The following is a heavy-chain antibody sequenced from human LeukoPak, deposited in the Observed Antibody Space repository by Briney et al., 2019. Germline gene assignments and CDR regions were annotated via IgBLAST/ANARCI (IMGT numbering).Heavy chain of an antibody. CDR3: ARAASYSSSGKTRKNYYFDY. Sequence: GASVKVSCEASGYTFTSYDINWVRQATGQGLEWMGWMNPNSGNTGYAQKFQGRVTMTRNTSISTAYMGLSSLRSEDTAVYYCARAASYSSSGKTRKNYYFDYWGQGTLVTVSS. V-gene: IGHV1-8*01. CDR1: GYTFTSYD. CDR2: MNPNSGNT. D-gene: IGHD6-13*01. J-gene: IGHJ4*02.